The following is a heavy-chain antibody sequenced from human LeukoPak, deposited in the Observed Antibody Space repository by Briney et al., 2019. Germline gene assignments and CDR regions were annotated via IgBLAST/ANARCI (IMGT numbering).Heavy chain of an antibody. CDR2: IDSDGSST. V-gene: IGHV3-74*01. J-gene: IGHJ3*02. CDR3: ARGFTIFGVVNDAFDI. CDR1: EFTFSSYW. Sequence: GGSLRLSCAASEFTFSSYWMHWVRQAPGKGLVWVSRIDSDGSSTSYADSVKGRFTISRDNAKNTLYLHMNSLRAEDTAVYYCARGFTIFGVVNDAFDIWGQGTMVTVSS. D-gene: IGHD3-3*01.